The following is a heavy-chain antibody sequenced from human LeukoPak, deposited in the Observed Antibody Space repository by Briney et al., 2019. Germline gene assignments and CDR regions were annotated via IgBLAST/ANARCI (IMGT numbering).Heavy chain of an antibody. CDR3: ERDPGHCTGTNCYYYYYGMDV. Sequence: AGGSLRLSCAASGFTFSSYGMHWVRQAPGKGLEWVAVIWYDGSNKDYEESVKGRFTISRDNSKNTLYLQMNSLRAEDTAVYYCERDPGHCTGTNCYYYYYGMDVWGQGTTVTVSS. CDR1: GFTFSSYG. D-gene: IGHD2-2*01. V-gene: IGHV3-33*01. CDR2: IWYDGSNK. J-gene: IGHJ6*02.